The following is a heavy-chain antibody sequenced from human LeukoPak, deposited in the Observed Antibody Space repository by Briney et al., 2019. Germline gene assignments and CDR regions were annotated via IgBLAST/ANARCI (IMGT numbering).Heavy chain of an antibody. CDR2: IYSADST. CDR1: GFTFSSYW. J-gene: IGHJ4*02. D-gene: IGHD6-19*01. CDR3: ATAVAGPPFDY. Sequence: GGSLRLSCAASGFTFSSYWMSWVRQAPGKGLEWVSVIYSADSTYYADSVKGRFTISRDNSENTLYLQMNSLRAEDTAVYYCATAVAGPPFDYWGQGTLVTVSS. V-gene: IGHV3-53*01.